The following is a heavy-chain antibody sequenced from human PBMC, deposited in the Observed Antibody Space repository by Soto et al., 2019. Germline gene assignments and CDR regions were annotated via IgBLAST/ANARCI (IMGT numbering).Heavy chain of an antibody. Sequence: SETLSLTCTVSGGSISSSSYYWGWIRQPPGKGLEWIGSIYYSGSTYYNPSLKSRVTISVDTSKNQFSLKLRSVTAAGTAVYYCATLPPRIVVVVTPIPTWGQGTLVTVSS. J-gene: IGHJ5*02. CDR2: IYYSGST. V-gene: IGHV4-39*07. D-gene: IGHD2-8*02. CDR3: ATLPPRIVVVVTPIPT. CDR1: GGSISSSSYY.